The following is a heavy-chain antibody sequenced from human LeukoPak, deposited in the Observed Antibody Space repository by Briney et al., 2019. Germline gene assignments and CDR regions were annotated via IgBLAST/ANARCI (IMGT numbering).Heavy chain of an antibody. CDR3: ARSIWYNRQYYFDS. Sequence: ASVKVSCKASGYSFNDYAMQWVRQAPGQRLEWMGWINCGNGKTKYSEKFQGRVTITRDQSATTAYMDLNSLRSEDTAVYSCARSIWYNRQYYFDSWGQGTLVTVSS. CDR2: INCGNGKT. J-gene: IGHJ4*02. V-gene: IGHV1-3*01. D-gene: IGHD6-13*01. CDR1: GYSFNDYA.